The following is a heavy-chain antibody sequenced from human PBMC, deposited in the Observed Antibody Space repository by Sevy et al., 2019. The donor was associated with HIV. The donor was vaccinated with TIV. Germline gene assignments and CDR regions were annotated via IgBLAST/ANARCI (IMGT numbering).Heavy chain of an antibody. V-gene: IGHV3-66*01. J-gene: IGHJ6*02. CDR1: GFTVSSNY. CDR3: ARDSPMTTVVTVGYYGMDV. CDR2: IYSGGST. Sequence: GGSLRLSCAASGFTVSSNYMSWVRQAPGKGLEWVSVIYSGGSTYYADSVKDRFSISRDNSKNTLYLQMSSPRAEDTAVYYCARDSPMTTVVTVGYYGMDVWGQGTTVTVSS. D-gene: IGHD4-17*01.